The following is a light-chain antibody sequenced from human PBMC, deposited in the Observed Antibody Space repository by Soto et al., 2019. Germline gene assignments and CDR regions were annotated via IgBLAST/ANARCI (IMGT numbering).Light chain of an antibody. CDR3: QHYNNWPIT. Sequence: EIVMTQSPASLSVSPGESVTLSCRSGQSVARNLAWYQQKPGQAPRPLLYGTSTRATGVPARFSGSGSGTDFTLTISSLQAADFAVYHCQHYNNWPITFGQGTRLEI. V-gene: IGKV3-15*01. CDR2: GTS. J-gene: IGKJ5*01. CDR1: QSVARN.